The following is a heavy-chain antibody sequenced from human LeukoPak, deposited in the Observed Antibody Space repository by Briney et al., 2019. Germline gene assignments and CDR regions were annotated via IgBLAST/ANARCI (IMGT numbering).Heavy chain of an antibody. CDR1: GFTFSSYG. CDR2: LSNTGNI. J-gene: IGHJ4*02. Sequence: SGGSLRLSCAASGFTFSSYGMNWVRQAPGKGPEWLSYLSNTGNIHYAQSVKGRFTISRDNAKSSLYLQMDGLRAEDTAVYYCARRGDSPMIGDHWGQGILVTVAS. CDR3: ARRGDSPMIGDH. D-gene: IGHD3-10*02. V-gene: IGHV3-48*01.